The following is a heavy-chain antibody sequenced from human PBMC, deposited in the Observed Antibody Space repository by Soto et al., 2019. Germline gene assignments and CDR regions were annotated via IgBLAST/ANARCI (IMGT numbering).Heavy chain of an antibody. Sequence: GASVKVSCKASGGTFSSYAISWVRQAPGQGLEWMGGIIPIFGTANYAQKFQGRVTITADESTSTAYMELSSLRSEDTAVFYCARPPRPRDRYYYGMDVWGQGTRVTVSS. D-gene: IGHD2-15*01. CDR2: IIPIFGTA. CDR3: ARPPRPRDRYYYGMDV. CDR1: GGTFSSYA. V-gene: IGHV1-69*13. J-gene: IGHJ6*02.